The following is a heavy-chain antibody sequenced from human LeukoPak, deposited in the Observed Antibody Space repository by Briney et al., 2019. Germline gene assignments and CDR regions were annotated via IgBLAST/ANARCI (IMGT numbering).Heavy chain of an antibody. CDR1: GGSFSGYY. J-gene: IGHJ5*02. CDR3: ARQVLLWFGELYHNWFDP. V-gene: IGHV4-34*01. CDR2: INHSGST. Sequence: SETLSLTCAVYGGSFSGYYWSWIRQPPGKGLEWIGEINHSGSTNYNPSLKSRVTISVDTSKNQFSLKLSSVTAADTAVYYCARQVLLWFGELYHNWFDPWGQGTLVTVSS. D-gene: IGHD3-10*01.